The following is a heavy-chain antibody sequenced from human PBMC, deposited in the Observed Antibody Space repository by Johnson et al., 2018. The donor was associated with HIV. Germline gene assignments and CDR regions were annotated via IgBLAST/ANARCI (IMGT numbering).Heavy chain of an antibody. J-gene: IGHJ3*01. CDR3: ATVWRNEGRHAFDV. V-gene: IGHV3-11*04. Sequence: QVQLVESGGGLVKPGGSLRLSCAASGLTFSDYYMTWIRQAPGKGLEWVSYISSSGGTIYYTDSVKGRFTISRDNAKNSLYLHMNSLRAEDTAVYYCATVWRNEGRHAFDVWGQGTMVTVSS. D-gene: IGHD1-1*01. CDR2: ISSSGGTI. CDR1: GLTFSDYY.